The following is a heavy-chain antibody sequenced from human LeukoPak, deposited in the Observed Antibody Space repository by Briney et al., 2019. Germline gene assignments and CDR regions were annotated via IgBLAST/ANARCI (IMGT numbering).Heavy chain of an antibody. D-gene: IGHD3-10*01. Sequence: ASVKVSCKASGFSFTTYAIHWVRQAPGQRLEWMGWINPADGGTRYSQRFQGRVTITADESTSTAYMELSSLRSEDTAVYYCAVWFGELSPFDYWGRGTLVTVSS. V-gene: IGHV1-3*01. CDR2: INPADGGT. J-gene: IGHJ4*02. CDR1: GFSFTTYA. CDR3: AVWFGELSPFDY.